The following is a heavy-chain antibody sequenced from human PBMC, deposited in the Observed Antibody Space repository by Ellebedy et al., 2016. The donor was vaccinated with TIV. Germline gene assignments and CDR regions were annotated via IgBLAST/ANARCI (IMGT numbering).Heavy chain of an antibody. Sequence: AASVKVSCKGSGFTFTKYAINWVRQAPGQGLEWVGWISTSTGNPTYAQDFSGRFVFSLDTSVSTAYLQINNLEARDTAVYFCASGHKYGVYYLENWGQGTLLTVSS. CDR3: ASGHKYGVYYLEN. CDR2: ISTSTGNP. V-gene: IGHV7-4-1*02. D-gene: IGHD5/OR15-5a*01. CDR1: GFTFTKYA. J-gene: IGHJ4*02.